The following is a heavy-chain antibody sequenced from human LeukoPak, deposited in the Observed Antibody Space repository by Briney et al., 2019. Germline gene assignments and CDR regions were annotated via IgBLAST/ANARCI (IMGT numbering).Heavy chain of an antibody. J-gene: IGHJ4*02. Sequence: ASVKVSCKASGGTFSSYTISWVRQAPGQGLEWMGGIIPIFRTANYAQQFQGRVTITADESTSAAYMELSSLRSEDTAVYYCARGGTMVRGVITGDYFDYWGQGTLVTVSS. CDR3: ARGGTMVRGVITGDYFDY. V-gene: IGHV1-69*13. CDR1: GGTFSSYT. D-gene: IGHD3-10*01. CDR2: IIPIFRTA.